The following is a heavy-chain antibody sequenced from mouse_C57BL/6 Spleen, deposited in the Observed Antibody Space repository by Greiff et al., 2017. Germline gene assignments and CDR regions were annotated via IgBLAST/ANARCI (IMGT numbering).Heavy chain of an antibody. CDR1: GYTFTSYG. V-gene: IGHV1-81*01. CDR2: IYPRSGNT. CDR3: AREGLFDGYLDY. D-gene: IGHD2-3*01. J-gene: IGHJ2*01. Sequence: VQVVESGAELARPGASVKLSCKASGYTFTSYGISWVKQRTGQGLEWIGEIYPRSGNTYYNEKFKGKATLTADKSSSTAYMELRSLTSEDSAVYFCAREGLFDGYLDYWGQGTTLTVSS.